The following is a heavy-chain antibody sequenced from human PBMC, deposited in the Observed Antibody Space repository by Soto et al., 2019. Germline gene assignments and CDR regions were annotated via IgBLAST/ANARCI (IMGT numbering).Heavy chain of an antibody. V-gene: IGHV4-4*07. CDR1: GGSISSYY. D-gene: IGHD6-19*01. J-gene: IGHJ4*02. CDR2: IYTSGST. CDR3: ARGPTRSIAVAGRFDY. Sequence: SETLSLTCTVSGGSISSYYWSWIRQPAVKVLEWIGRIYTSGSTNYNPSLKSRVTMSVDTSKNQFSLKLSSVTAADTAVYYCARGPTRSIAVAGRFDYWGQGTLVTVSS.